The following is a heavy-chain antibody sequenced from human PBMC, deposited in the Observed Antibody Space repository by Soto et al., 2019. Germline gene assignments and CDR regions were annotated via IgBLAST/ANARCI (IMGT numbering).Heavy chain of an antibody. V-gene: IGHV3-23*01. D-gene: IGHD6-6*01. CDR2: ISGSGGST. CDR3: AKDVREFQTAFDI. J-gene: IGHJ3*02. CDR1: GFTFSSYA. Sequence: SLRLSCAASGFTFSSYAMSWVRQAPGKGLEWVSAISGSGGSTYYADSVKGRFTISRDNSKNTLYLQMNSLRAEDTAVYYCAKDVREFQTAFDIWGQGTMVTVSS.